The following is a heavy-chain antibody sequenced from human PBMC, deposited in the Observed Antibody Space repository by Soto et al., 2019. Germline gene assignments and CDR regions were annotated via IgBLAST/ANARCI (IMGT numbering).Heavy chain of an antibody. V-gene: IGHV3-23*01. CDR3: AKGVSSGWYSDDAFDI. Sequence: GGSLRLSCAASGFTFSSYAMSWVRQAPGKGLEWVSAISGSGGSTYYADSVKVRFTISRDNSKNTLYLQMNSLRAEDTAVYYCAKGVSSGWYSDDAFDIWGQGTMVTVSS. D-gene: IGHD6-19*01. CDR2: ISGSGGST. J-gene: IGHJ3*02. CDR1: GFTFSSYA.